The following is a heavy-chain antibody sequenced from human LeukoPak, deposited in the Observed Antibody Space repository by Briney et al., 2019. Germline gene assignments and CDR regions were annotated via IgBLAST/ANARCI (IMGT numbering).Heavy chain of an antibody. Sequence: GGSLRLSCAASGFTVSSNYMSWVRQAPGKGLEWVSAISGSGGSTYYADSVKGRFTISRDNSKNTLYLQMNSLRAEDTAVYYCAKDYYDSSGYLNFDYWGQGTLVTVSS. CDR3: AKDYYDSSGYLNFDY. CDR2: ISGSGGST. V-gene: IGHV3-23*01. CDR1: GFTVSSNY. J-gene: IGHJ4*02. D-gene: IGHD3-22*01.